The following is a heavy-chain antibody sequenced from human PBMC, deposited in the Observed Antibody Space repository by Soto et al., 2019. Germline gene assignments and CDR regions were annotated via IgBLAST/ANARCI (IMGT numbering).Heavy chain of an antibody. CDR3: AVMGSSSWYPDDAFDI. D-gene: IGHD6-13*01. CDR1: GYTFTSYD. CDR2: MNPNSGNT. Sequence: GASVKVSCKASGYTFTSYDINWVRQATGQGLEWMGWMNPNSGNTGYAQKFQGRVTMTRNTSISTAYMELSSLRSEDTAVYYCAVMGSSSWYPDDAFDIWGHGTMVTVSS. J-gene: IGHJ3*02. V-gene: IGHV1-8*01.